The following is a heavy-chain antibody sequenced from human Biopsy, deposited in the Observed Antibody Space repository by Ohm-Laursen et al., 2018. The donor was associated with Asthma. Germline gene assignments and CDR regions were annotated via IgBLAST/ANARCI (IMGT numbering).Heavy chain of an antibody. Sequence: TLSLTCSVYGCSISSFYWSWIRQSPEKGLEWMGYVYWTGSTNYNPSLKSRITMSVDTSKNRMFLELTSVTAADTAIYYCVRAVRNEQWLAPFDYWGQGKPVTVSS. CDR3: VRAVRNEQWLAPFDY. J-gene: IGHJ4*02. V-gene: IGHV4-59*01. CDR2: VYWTGST. CDR1: GCSISSFY. D-gene: IGHD6-19*01.